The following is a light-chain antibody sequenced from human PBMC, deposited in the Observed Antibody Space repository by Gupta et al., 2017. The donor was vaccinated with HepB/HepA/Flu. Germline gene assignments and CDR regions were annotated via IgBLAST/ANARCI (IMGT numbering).Light chain of an antibody. Sequence: EIVLTQSPGTLSLSPGERATLSCRASQSVSSSYLAWYQQTPGQAPRLLIYGASSTATGIPDRFSGSGSGTDFTLTISILDPEDFAVYYCQRDGSSPHTFGQGTKLEIK. CDR3: QRDGSSPHT. CDR2: GAS. CDR1: QSVSSSY. V-gene: IGKV3-20*01. J-gene: IGKJ2*01.